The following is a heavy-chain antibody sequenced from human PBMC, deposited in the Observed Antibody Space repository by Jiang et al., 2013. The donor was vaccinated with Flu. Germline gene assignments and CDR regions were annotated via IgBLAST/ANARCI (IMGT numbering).Heavy chain of an antibody. CDR3: ARDGGQFPSYWYFDL. CDR1: GGSISSYY. V-gene: IGHV4-59*01. Sequence: TVSGGSISSYYWSWIRQPPGKGLEWIGYIYYSGSTNYNPSLKSRVTISVDTSKNHFSLKLSSVTAADTAVYYCARDGGQFPSYWYFDLWGRGTLVTVSS. J-gene: IGHJ2*01. CDR2: IYYSGST. D-gene: IGHD6-19*01.